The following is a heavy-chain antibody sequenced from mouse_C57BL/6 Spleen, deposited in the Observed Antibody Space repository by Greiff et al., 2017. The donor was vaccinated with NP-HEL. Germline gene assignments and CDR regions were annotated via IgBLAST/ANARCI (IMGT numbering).Heavy chain of an antibody. Sequence: VKVVESGAELVRPGTSVKLSCKASGYTFTNYWIGWAKQRPGQGLEWIGDIYPGGGYTYYNEKFKGKATLTADKSSSTAYMQFSSLTSEDSAIYYCARCSSYEGYFDVWGTGTTVTVSS. CDR2: IYPGGGYT. CDR3: ARCSSYEGYFDV. V-gene: IGHV1-63*01. CDR1: GYTFTNYW. J-gene: IGHJ1*03. D-gene: IGHD1-1*01.